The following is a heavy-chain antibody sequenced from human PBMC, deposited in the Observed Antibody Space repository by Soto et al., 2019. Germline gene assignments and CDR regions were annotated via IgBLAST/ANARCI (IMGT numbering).Heavy chain of an antibody. D-gene: IGHD7-27*01. CDR2: INAGYGNT. CDR1: GYTFSSYA. V-gene: IGHV1-3*01. Sequence: ASVKVSCKASGYTFSSYAMHCVRQAPGQRLEWMGWINAGYGNTKSSQKFQDRVTISRDTSASTAYMELTSLRSEDTAVYYCARDTGDGTFDFWGQGTLVTVSS. J-gene: IGHJ4*02. CDR3: ARDTGDGTFDF.